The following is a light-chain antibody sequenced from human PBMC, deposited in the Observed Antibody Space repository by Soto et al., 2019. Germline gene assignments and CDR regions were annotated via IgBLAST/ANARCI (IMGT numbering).Light chain of an antibody. CDR3: QQYGGSSRT. CDR1: QSVRNNY. V-gene: IGKV3-20*01. CDR2: ETY. Sequence: EIVLTQSPGTLSLSPGERVTLSCRASQSVRNNYLSWYQQKPGQAPRLLIYETYRRATRIPDRVSGSGSGIDFTLTISRLEPEDFAGYLCQQYGGSSRTFGLGTKVDIK. J-gene: IGKJ1*01.